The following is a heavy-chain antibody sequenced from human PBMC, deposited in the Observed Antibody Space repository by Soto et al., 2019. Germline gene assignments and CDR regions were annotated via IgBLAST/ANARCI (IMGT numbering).Heavy chain of an antibody. CDR3: ARGKRFSAWFDP. D-gene: IGHD3-3*01. J-gene: IGHJ5*02. Sequence: QVHLQESGPGLVKPSETLSLTCTVSGGAISTYYWTWIRQPAGKGLEWIGRIYSIGSTKYNPSLQSRVTLTIYTSNNQFTLRLTSVNAAYTAVYYCARGKRFSAWFDPWGQGPLVTVSS. CDR2: IYSIGST. CDR1: GGAISTYY. V-gene: IGHV4-4*07.